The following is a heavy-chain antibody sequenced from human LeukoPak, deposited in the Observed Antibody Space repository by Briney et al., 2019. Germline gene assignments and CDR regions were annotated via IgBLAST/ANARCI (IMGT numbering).Heavy chain of an antibody. CDR1: GGSISSSSYY. CDR3: ARDQGYCSSSSCYTFDL. Sequence: SETLSLTCTVSGGSISSSSYYWGWIRQPPGKGLEWIGSMYYRGSTYYNPSLKSRVTISVDTSKNQFSLRLSSVTAADTAVYYCARDQGYCSSSSCYTFDLWGQGTLVTVSS. D-gene: IGHD2-2*02. J-gene: IGHJ4*02. V-gene: IGHV4-39*07. CDR2: MYYRGST.